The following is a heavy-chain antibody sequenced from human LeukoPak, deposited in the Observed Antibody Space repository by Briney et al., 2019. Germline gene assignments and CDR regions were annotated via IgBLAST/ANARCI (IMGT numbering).Heavy chain of an antibody. J-gene: IGHJ2*01. CDR2: IYSGGTT. V-gene: IGHV3-53*01. D-gene: IGHD3-10*01. CDR3: ARDLWFGEFDWYFDL. CDR1: GFTVSSNY. Sequence: GGSLRLSCAASGFTVSSNYMSWVRRAPGKGLEGVSVIYSGGTTYYADSVKGRFTISRDNSKNTLYLQMNSLRAEDTALYYCARDLWFGEFDWYFDLWGRGTLVTVSS.